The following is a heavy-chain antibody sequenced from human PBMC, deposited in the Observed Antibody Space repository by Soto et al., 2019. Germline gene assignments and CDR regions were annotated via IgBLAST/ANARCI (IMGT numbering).Heavy chain of an antibody. CDR1: GGAIISYY. V-gene: IGHV4-4*07. CDR2: IYTSGST. CDR3: ARDWYKDSSSWSYYYYYGMDV. D-gene: IGHD6-13*01. Sequence: SETLSLTCTVSGGAIISYYCSCGRHASGKGREWIGRIYTSGSTNYNPSLKSRVTMSVDTSKNQFSLKLSSATAADTAVYYCARDWYKDSSSWSYYYYYGMDVWGQGTTVTVSS. J-gene: IGHJ6*02.